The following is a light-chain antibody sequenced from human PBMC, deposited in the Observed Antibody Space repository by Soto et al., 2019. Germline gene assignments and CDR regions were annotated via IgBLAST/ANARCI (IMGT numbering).Light chain of an antibody. J-gene: IGKJ4*01. CDR1: QSINNY. CDR2: DAS. Sequence: EIVLTQSPVTLSLSPGERATLSCRASQSINNYLAWYQQKPGQPPRLLIYDASNRSTAIPVRFSGSGSGTLFTLTISSLEPEDSAVYYCQYRGIWPPGATFGGGTKVEIK. CDR3: QYRGIWPPGAT. V-gene: IGKV3-11*01.